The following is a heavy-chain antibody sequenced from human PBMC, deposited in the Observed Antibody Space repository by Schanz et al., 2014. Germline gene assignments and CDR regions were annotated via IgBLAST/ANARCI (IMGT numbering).Heavy chain of an antibody. J-gene: IGHJ4*02. Sequence: EVQLVESGGGLVQPGGSLRLSCAASGFTFSTYCMSWVRQAPGKGLEWVANIKQDESDRSYVDSVKGRFTISRDNAKNSLYLQMNSLRAEDTAVYYCARDKGGYYPFDYWGQGTLVTVSS. V-gene: IGHV3-7*01. CDR3: ARDKGGYYPFDY. CDR2: IKQDESDR. CDR1: GFTFSTYC. D-gene: IGHD3-3*01.